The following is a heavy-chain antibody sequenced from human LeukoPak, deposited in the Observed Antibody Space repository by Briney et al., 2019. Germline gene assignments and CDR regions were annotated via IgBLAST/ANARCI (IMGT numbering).Heavy chain of an antibody. J-gene: IGHJ4*02. CDR3: ARDGPLDLRFDY. CDR2: ISGSGGNT. V-gene: IGHV3-23*01. CDR1: GFTFSSYA. D-gene: IGHD5-24*01. Sequence: PGGSLRLSCAASGFTFSSYAMSWVRQAPGKGLEWVSSISGSGGNTFYADSVKGRFTISRDNSKNTLYLQMNSLRGEDTAVYYCARDGPLDLRFDYWGKGPPVTVSS.